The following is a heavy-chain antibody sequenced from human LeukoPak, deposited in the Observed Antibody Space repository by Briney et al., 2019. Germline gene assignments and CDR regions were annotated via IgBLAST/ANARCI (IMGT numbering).Heavy chain of an antibody. CDR1: GGSFSGHY. CDR3: ARGLMTTVTTTPFYYYYYMDV. J-gene: IGHJ6*03. CDR2: INHSGST. D-gene: IGHD4-17*01. Sequence: SETLSLTCAVYGGSFSGHYWNWIRQPPGKGLEWIGEINHSGSTNYNPSLKSRVTISVDTSKNQFSLKLSSVTAADTAVYYCARGLMTTVTTTPFYYYYYMDVWGKGTTVTVSS. V-gene: IGHV4-34*01.